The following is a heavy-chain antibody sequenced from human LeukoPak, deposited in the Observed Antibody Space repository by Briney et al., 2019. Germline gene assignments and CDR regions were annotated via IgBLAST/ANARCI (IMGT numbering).Heavy chain of an antibody. J-gene: IGHJ5*02. CDR1: GYTFTSYD. Sequence: GASVKVSCKASGYTFTSYDINWVRQAPGQGLEWMGWMNPNSGNTGYAQKFQGRVTMTRNTSISTAYMELSSLISEDTAVYYCARASRLWFGELRGFDPWGQGTLVTVSS. CDR2: MNPNSGNT. V-gene: IGHV1-8*01. CDR3: ARASRLWFGELRGFDP. D-gene: IGHD3-10*01.